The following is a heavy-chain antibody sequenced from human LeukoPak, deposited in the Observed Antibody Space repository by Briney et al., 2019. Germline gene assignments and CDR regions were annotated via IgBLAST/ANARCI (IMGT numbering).Heavy chain of an antibody. V-gene: IGHV1-18*01. CDR1: GYTFTSYG. D-gene: IGHD3-10*01. CDR2: ISAYNGNT. J-gene: IGHJ4*02. CDR3: ARDPGGTMVRGVIPLFDY. Sequence: ASVKVSCKASGYTFTSYGISWVRQAPGQGLEWMGWISAYNGNTNYAQKLQGRVTMTTDTSTSTAYMELRSLRSDDTAVYYCARDPGGTMVRGVIPLFDYWGQGTLVTVSS.